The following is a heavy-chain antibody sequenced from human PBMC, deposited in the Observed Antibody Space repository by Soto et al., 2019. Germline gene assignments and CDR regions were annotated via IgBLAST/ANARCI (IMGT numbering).Heavy chain of an antibody. Sequence: QVQLVQSGAEVKKPGASVKVSCKASGYTFTSYDINWVRQATGQGLEWMGWMNPNSANTGYAQKFQGRVTMTRNTSLTTASEEMSRMRYEDTAVYYGASEGVRGVDVWGQGTTVTVSS. D-gene: IGHD3-16*01. CDR1: GYTFTSYD. CDR3: ASEGVRGVDV. CDR2: MNPNSANT. V-gene: IGHV1-8*01. J-gene: IGHJ6*02.